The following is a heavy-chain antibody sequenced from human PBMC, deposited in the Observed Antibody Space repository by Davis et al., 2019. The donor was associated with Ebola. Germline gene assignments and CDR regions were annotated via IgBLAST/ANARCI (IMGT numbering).Heavy chain of an antibody. Sequence: GESLKIPCAASGIIFSSYAMSWVRQAPGKGLEWVSSISVRSITYHADSVKGRFTISRDNSKNTLYLQMNSLRAEDTAVYYCAKVHPPTTVTTGGIDPWGQGSLVTVSS. CDR2: ISVRSIT. V-gene: IGHV3-23*01. CDR1: GIIFSSYA. D-gene: IGHD4-17*01. CDR3: AKVHPPTTVTTGGIDP. J-gene: IGHJ5*02.